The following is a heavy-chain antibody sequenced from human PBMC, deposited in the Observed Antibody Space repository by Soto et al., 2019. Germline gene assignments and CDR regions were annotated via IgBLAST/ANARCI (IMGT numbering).Heavy chain of an antibody. V-gene: IGHV4-39*01. D-gene: IGHD1-26*01. CDR3: ATFGRVGAKIDY. CDR1: GGSISSNNYY. Sequence: QLQLQESGPGLVKPSETLSLTCTVSGGSISSNNYYWGWIRQPPGKGLEWIGSVYYGGSTYYTPSLKSRVTISVDTSKNQFSLKLSSVSAADTAVYYCATFGRVGAKIDYWGQGTLVTVSS. J-gene: IGHJ4*02. CDR2: VYYGGST.